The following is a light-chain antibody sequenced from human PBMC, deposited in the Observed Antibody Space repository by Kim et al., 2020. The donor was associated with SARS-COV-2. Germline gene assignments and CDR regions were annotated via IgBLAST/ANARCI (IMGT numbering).Light chain of an antibody. CDR1: NSSVGSDT. J-gene: IGLJ2*01. CDR2: IND. Sequence: ELTQPPSASGTPGQRVTISCSGINSSVGSDTVNWYQQLPGTAPKLLIYINDQRPSGVPDRFSGSKSGASASLAISGLQSEDEADYFCATWDDSLNGPVFGGGTQLTVL. CDR3: ATWDDSLNGPV. V-gene: IGLV1-44*01.